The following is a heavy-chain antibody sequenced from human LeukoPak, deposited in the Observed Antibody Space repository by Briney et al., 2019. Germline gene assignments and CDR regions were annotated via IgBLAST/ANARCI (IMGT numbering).Heavy chain of an antibody. V-gene: IGHV3-30*04. Sequence: PGGSLRLSCAAYGFTFSSYAMSWVRQAPGKGLEWVAVISYDGSNKYYADSVKGRFTISRDNSKNTLYLQMNSLRAEDTAVYYCARDGGSGSYGPDYWGQGTLVTVSS. CDR1: GFTFSSYA. D-gene: IGHD3-10*01. CDR2: ISYDGSNK. J-gene: IGHJ4*02. CDR3: ARDGGSGSYGPDY.